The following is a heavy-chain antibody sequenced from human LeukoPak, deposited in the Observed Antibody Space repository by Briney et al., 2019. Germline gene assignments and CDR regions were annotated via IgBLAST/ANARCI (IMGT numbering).Heavy chain of an antibody. CDR2: ISAYNGNT. Sequence: ASVKVSCKASGYTFTSYGISWVRQAPGQGLEWMGWISAYNGNTNYAQKLQGRVTMTTDTSTSTAYMEPRSLRSDDTAVYYCASRGGYDSSGYYEPPNYWGQGTLVTVSS. V-gene: IGHV1-18*01. CDR3: ASRGGYDSSGYYEPPNY. CDR1: GYTFTSYG. D-gene: IGHD3-22*01. J-gene: IGHJ4*02.